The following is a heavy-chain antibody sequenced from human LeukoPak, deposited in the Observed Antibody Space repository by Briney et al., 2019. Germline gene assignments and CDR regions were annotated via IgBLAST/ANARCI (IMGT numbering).Heavy chain of an antibody. J-gene: IGHJ3*02. CDR1: GFTFSSYW. V-gene: IGHV3-7*01. CDR3: ARVGSNYGGNSYAFDI. CDR2: IEQDGSEK. Sequence: GGSLRLSCAASGFTFSSYWMSWVRQAPGKGLEWVANIEQDGSEKYYVDSVKGRFTISRDNAKNSLYLQMNSLRAEDTAVYYCARVGSNYGGNSYAFDIWGQGTMVTVSS. D-gene: IGHD4-23*01.